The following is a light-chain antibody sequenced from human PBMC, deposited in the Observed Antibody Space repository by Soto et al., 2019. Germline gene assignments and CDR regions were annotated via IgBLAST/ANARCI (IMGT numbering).Light chain of an antibody. J-gene: IGKJ1*01. CDR3: QQYNTWPPWT. V-gene: IGKV3-15*01. CDR2: GAS. Sequence: IGMTQSPATLSVSPGERATLSCRASQSVSSNLAWYQQKPGQAPRLLIYGASTRATGIPARFSGSGSGTEFTLTISSLQSEDFAVYYCQQYNTWPPWTFGQGTKVDI. CDR1: QSVSSN.